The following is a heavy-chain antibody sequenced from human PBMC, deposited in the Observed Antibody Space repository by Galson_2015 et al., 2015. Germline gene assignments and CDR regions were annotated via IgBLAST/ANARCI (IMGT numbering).Heavy chain of an antibody. Sequence: SLRLSCAASGFTFSSYAMHWVRQAPGKGLEWVAVISYDGSNKYYADSVKGRFTISGDNSKNTLYLQMNSLRAEDTAVYYCARPRVPGYCSGGSCYDFDYWGQGTLVTVSS. J-gene: IGHJ4*02. CDR1: GFTFSSYA. D-gene: IGHD2-15*01. CDR3: ARPRVPGYCSGGSCYDFDY. V-gene: IGHV3-30-3*01. CDR2: ISYDGSNK.